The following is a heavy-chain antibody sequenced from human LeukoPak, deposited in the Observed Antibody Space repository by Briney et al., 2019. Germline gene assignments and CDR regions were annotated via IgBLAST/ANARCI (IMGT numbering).Heavy chain of an antibody. Sequence: SETPSLTCTVSGGSISSSSYYWGWIRQPPGKGLEWIGSIYCSGSTYYNPSLKSRVTISVDTSKNQFSLKLSSVTAADTAVYYCARQCGSSCSSYDYWGQGTLVTVSS. J-gene: IGHJ4*02. CDR3: ARQCGSSCSSYDY. D-gene: IGHD6-13*01. CDR1: GGSISSSSYY. V-gene: IGHV4-39*01. CDR2: IYCSGST.